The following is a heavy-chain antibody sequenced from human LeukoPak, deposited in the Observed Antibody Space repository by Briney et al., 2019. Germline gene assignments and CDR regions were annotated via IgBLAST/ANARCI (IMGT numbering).Heavy chain of an antibody. CDR2: IYGGGST. CDR3: ARDLYYYYMDV. J-gene: IGHJ6*03. CDR1: GFTVSSNY. Sequence: GGSLRLSCAASGFTVSSNYMSWVRQAPGKGLEWVSVIYGGGSTYYADSVKGRFTISRDNSKNTLYLQMNSLRAEVTAVYYCARDLYYYYMDVWGKGTTVTVSS. V-gene: IGHV3-66*02.